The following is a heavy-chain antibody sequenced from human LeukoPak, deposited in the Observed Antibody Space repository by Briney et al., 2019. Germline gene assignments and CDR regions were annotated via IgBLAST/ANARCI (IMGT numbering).Heavy chain of an antibody. CDR3: AKDRHYYGSGSFYTYFDY. Sequence: GGSLTLSCAPSGFTFSSYEMNWVRRAPRKGLERVAYISNSGSSKYYADSVKGRFTISRDNSKNTLYLQMNSLRAEDAAVYYCAKDRHYYGSGSFYTYFDYWGQGTLVTVSS. CDR1: GFTFSSYE. D-gene: IGHD3-10*01. CDR2: ISNSGSSK. V-gene: IGHV3-23*01. J-gene: IGHJ4*02.